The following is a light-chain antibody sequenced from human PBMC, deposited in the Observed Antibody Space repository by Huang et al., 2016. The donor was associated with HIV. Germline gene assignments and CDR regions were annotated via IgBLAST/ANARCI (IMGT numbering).Light chain of an antibody. CDR1: QSVSSN. J-gene: IGKJ2*01. CDR3: QQYNNWPPYT. CDR2: DTS. V-gene: IGKV3-15*01. Sequence: EIVMTQSPATLSVYPGERATLSCRASQSVSSNLAWYQQKPGQAPRLLNYDTSTRATGNPARFSGSGSGTEFTLTISSLQSEDFAIYYCQQYNNWPPYTFGQGTKLEIK.